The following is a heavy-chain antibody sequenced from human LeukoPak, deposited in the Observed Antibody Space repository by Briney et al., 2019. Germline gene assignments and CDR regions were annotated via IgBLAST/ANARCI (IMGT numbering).Heavy chain of an antibody. CDR3: ARGRPNYLSY. J-gene: IGHJ4*02. V-gene: IGHV4-31*03. CDR1: GGSISGGGYY. D-gene: IGHD1-7*01. Sequence: SQTLSLTCTVSGGSISGGGYYWSWIRQHPGKGLEWIGYIYYSGSTYYNPSLKSRVTISVDTSKNQFSLKLSSVTAADTAVYYCARGRPNYLSYWGQGTLVTVS. CDR2: IYYSGST.